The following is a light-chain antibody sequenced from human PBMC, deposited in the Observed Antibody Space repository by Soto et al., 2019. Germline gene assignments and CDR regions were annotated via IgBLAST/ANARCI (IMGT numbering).Light chain of an antibody. CDR3: QQYGRSPPSWT. Sequence: ETVLTQSPGTLSLSPGERATLSCRASQSVSSSYLAWYQQKPGQAPRLLIYGASSRATGIPDRFSGSGSGTDFTLTLSRLEPEDFAVDYCQQYGRSPPSWTFGQGTKVEIK. CDR1: QSVSSSY. CDR2: GAS. V-gene: IGKV3-20*01. J-gene: IGKJ1*01.